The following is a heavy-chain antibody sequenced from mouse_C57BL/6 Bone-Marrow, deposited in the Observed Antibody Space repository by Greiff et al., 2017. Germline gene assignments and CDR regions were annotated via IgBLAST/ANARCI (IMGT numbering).Heavy chain of an antibody. CDR1: GYAFSSSW. Sequence: QVQLKQSGPELVKPGASVKLSCKASGYAFSSSWMNWVKQRPGKGLEWIGRIYPGDGDTNYNGKFKGKATLTADKSSSTAYMQLSSLTSEDSAVYFCARSCKTWFAYWGQGTLVTGSA. J-gene: IGHJ3*01. CDR2: IYPGDGDT. V-gene: IGHV1-82*01. CDR3: ARSCKTWFAY.